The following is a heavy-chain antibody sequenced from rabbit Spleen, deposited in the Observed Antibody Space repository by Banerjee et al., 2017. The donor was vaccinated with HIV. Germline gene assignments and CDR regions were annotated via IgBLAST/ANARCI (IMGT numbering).Heavy chain of an antibody. J-gene: IGHJ4*01. D-gene: IGHD4-1*01. CDR2: INTATGKD. CDR1: GVSFSDKDV. CDR3: ARDLAGAIGWNFYL. Sequence: EQLEESGGGLVKPEGSLTLTCKASGVSFSDKDVMCWVRQAPGKGLEWIACINTATGKDVYANWVNGRFTISRTSSTTVTLQMTSLAAADTATYFCARDLAGAIGWNFYLWGQGTLVTVS. V-gene: IGHV1S45*01.